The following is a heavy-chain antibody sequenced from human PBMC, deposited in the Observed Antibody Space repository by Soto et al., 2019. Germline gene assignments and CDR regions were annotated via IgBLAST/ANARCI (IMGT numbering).Heavy chain of an antibody. D-gene: IGHD1-1*01. CDR1: GFTFSSHW. V-gene: IGHV3-74*01. Sequence: EVQLVESGGGLVQPGGSLRLSCAASGFTFSSHWMHWVRQAPGKGLVWVSHIGPSGSGTRDADSVQGRFTISRDNARNTLYLQMNSLRDEDTAVYYCTRDNNCSYDYWGQGILVTVSS. J-gene: IGHJ4*02. CDR3: TRDNNCSYDY. CDR2: IGPSGSGT.